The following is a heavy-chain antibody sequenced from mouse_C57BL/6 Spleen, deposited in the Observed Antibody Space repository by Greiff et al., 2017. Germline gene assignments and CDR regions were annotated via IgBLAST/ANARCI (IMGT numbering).Heavy chain of an antibody. CDR2: IDPSDSET. V-gene: IGHV1-52*01. J-gene: IGHJ2*01. Sequence: QVQLQQPGAELVRPGSSVKLSCKASGYTFTSYWMHWVKQRPIQGLEWIGNIDPSDSETHYNQMFKDKATLTVDKSSITAYMQLSSLTSEDSAVYYCARGGYGSCFDYWGQGTTLTVSS. D-gene: IGHD1-1*01. CDR3: ARGGYGSCFDY. CDR1: GYTFTSYW.